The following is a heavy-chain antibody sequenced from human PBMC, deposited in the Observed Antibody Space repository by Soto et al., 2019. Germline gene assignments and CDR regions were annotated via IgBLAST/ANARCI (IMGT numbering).Heavy chain of an antibody. J-gene: IGHJ3*02. V-gene: IGHV3-9*01. Sequence: GGSLRLSCAASGFTFDDYAMHWVRQAPGKGLEWVSGISWNSGSIGYADSVKGRFTISRDNAKNSLYLQMNSLRAEDTALYYCAKDFSGYDLTVAFDIWGQGTMVTVSS. CDR3: AKDFSGYDLTVAFDI. CDR1: GFTFDDYA. CDR2: ISWNSGSI. D-gene: IGHD5-12*01.